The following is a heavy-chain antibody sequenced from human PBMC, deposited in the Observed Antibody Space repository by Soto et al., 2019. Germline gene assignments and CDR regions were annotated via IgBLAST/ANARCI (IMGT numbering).Heavy chain of an antibody. CDR3: ANLQYYDILTHADV. V-gene: IGHV3-21*01. Sequence: WGSLRLCCAASEFAFRGAPMHWVRQSSGKGLEWVSSISSSSSYIYYADSVKGRFTISRDNSKNTLYLQMNSLRAEDTAVYYCANLQYYDILTHADVWGQGTTVTVSS. CDR1: EFAFRGAP. J-gene: IGHJ6*02. D-gene: IGHD3-9*01. CDR2: ISSSSSYI.